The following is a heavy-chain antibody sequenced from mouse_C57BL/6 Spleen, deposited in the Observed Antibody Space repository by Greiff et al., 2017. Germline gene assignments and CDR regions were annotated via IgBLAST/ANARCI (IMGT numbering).Heavy chain of an antibody. V-gene: IGHV1-18*01. Sequence: VQLKQSGPELVKPGASVKIPCKASGYTFTDYNMDWVKQSHGKSLEWIGDINPNNGGTIYNQKFKGKATLTVDKSSSTAYMELRSLTSEDTAVYYCARKGPDYYGSSSYWYFDVWGTGTTVTVSS. CDR2: INPNNGGT. J-gene: IGHJ1*03. D-gene: IGHD1-1*01. CDR3: ARKGPDYYGSSSYWYFDV. CDR1: GYTFTDYN.